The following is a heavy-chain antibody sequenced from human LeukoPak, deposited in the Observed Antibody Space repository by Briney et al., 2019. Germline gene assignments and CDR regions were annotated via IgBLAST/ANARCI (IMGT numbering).Heavy chain of an antibody. CDR2: INHSGST. CDR3: ARGKNYSNYVGWFDP. D-gene: IGHD4-11*01. CDR1: GGSFSGYY. V-gene: IGHV4-34*01. J-gene: IGHJ5*02. Sequence: SETLSLTCAVYGGSFSGYYWSWIRQPPGKGLDWIGEINHSGSTNYNPSLKSRVAISVDTSKNQFSLKLSSVTAADTAVYYCARGKNYSNYVGWFDPWGQGTLVTVSS.